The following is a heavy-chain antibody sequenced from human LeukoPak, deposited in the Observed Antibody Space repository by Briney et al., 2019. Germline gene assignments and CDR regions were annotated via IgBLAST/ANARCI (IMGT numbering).Heavy chain of an antibody. V-gene: IGHV4-39*07. J-gene: IGHJ6*03. CDR2: IYHSGST. D-gene: IGHD6-6*01. CDR1: GGSISSSSYY. Sequence: SETLSLTCTVSGGSISSSSYYWGWIRQPPGKGLEWIGSIYHSGSTYYNPSLKSRVTISVDTSKNQFSLRLNSVTAADTAVYYCARDFSSSSSVYYYYYMDVWGKGTTVTVSS. CDR3: ARDFSSSSSVYYYYYMDV.